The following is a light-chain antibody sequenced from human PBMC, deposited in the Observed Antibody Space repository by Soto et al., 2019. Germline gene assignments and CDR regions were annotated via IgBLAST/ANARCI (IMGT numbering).Light chain of an antibody. V-gene: IGLV2-8*01. Sequence: QSALAQPPSASVSPGQSVTISCAGTSNDVGGYNFVSWYQQHPGKAPKLMIFEVSKRPSGVPDRFSGSKSGNTASLTVSGLQAEDEADYYCSSYAGNNIFYVFGTGTKVTVL. CDR2: EVS. CDR1: SNDVGGYNF. J-gene: IGLJ1*01. CDR3: SSYAGNNIFYV.